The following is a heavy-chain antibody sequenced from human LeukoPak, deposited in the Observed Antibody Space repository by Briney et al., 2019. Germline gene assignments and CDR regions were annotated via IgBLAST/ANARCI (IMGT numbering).Heavy chain of an antibody. V-gene: IGHV3-23*01. D-gene: IGHD2-15*01. Sequence: GGSLRLSCAASGFTFSSFGMSWVRQAPGKGLEWVSAISGSGGSTYYADSVKGRFTISRDNSKNTLYLQMNSLTAEDTAIYSCARPRLEYCSGGSCFDAFDIWGQGTMVTVSS. CDR3: ARPRLEYCSGGSCFDAFDI. J-gene: IGHJ3*02. CDR2: ISGSGGST. CDR1: GFTFSSFG.